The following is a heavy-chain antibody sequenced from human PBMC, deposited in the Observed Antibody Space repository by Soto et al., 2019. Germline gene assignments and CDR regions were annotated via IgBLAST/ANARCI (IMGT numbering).Heavy chain of an antibody. D-gene: IGHD2-15*01. V-gene: IGHV3-23*04. CDR3: AKDPPLGYCSGGDCYSGTLDY. J-gene: IGHJ4*02. CDR2: ISGSGGRT. Sequence: EVQLVESGGTLVQPGGSLRLSCAASGFTISNYAMNWVRQAPGKGLEWVSVISGSGGRTDYTDSVKGRFTISRDNSKNTLFLQMNSLRAEDTAVYFCAKDPPLGYCSGGDCYSGTLDYWGQGALVTVSS. CDR1: GFTISNYA.